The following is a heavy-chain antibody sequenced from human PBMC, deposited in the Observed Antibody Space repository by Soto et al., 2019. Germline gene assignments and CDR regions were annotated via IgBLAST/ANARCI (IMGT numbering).Heavy chain of an antibody. CDR2: IYPGDSDT. Sequence: PGESLKISCKGSGYSFTSYCIGWVRQMPGKGLEWMGIIYPGDSDTRYSPSFQGQVTISADKSISTAYLQWSSLKASDTAMYYCATSRQDILTGYYTAILDYWGQGTLVTVSP. D-gene: IGHD3-9*01. CDR1: GYSFTSYC. V-gene: IGHV5-51*01. CDR3: ATSRQDILTGYYTAILDY. J-gene: IGHJ4*02.